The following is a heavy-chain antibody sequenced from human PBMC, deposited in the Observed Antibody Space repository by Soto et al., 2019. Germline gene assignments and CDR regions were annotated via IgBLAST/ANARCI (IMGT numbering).Heavy chain of an antibody. CDR3: AREGARLPRFFDY. V-gene: IGHV4-61*01. Sequence: SETLSLTCTVSGGSVSSGSYYWSWIRQPPGKGLEWIGYIYYSGSTNYNPSLKSRVTISVDTSKNQFSLKLSSVTAADTAVYYCAREGARLPRFFDYWGQGTLVTGSS. D-gene: IGHD6-6*01. J-gene: IGHJ4*02. CDR2: IYYSGST. CDR1: GGSVSSGSYY.